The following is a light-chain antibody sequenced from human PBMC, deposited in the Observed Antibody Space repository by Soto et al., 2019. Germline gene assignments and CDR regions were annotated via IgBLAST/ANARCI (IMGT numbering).Light chain of an antibody. CDR3: ATWDDSLSGPV. CDR2: RNN. CDR1: SSNIGSNY. V-gene: IGLV1-47*01. Sequence: QLVLTQPPSASGTPGQRVTISCSGSSSNIGSNYVYWYQQFPGTAPKLLIYRNNQRPSGVPDRFSGSKSGTSASLAISGLRSEDEADFYCATWDDSLSGPVFGGGTELTVL. J-gene: IGLJ2*01.